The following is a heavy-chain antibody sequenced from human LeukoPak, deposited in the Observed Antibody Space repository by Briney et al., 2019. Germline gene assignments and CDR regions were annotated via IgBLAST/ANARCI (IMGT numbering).Heavy chain of an antibody. Sequence: PSETLSLTCAVYGGSFSGYYWSSIRQPPGKGLEWIGEINHSGSTNYNPSLKSRVTISVDTSKNQFSLKLSSVTAADTAVYYCARGGDVGYFFDYWGQGTLVTVSS. CDR3: ARGGDVGYFFDY. CDR1: GGSFSGYY. J-gene: IGHJ4*02. D-gene: IGHD3-10*01. V-gene: IGHV4-34*01. CDR2: INHSGST.